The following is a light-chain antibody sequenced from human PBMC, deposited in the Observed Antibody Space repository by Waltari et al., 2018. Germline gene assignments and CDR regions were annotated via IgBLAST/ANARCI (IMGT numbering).Light chain of an antibody. J-gene: IGKJ1*01. V-gene: IGKV3-15*01. CDR1: QSIGFS. CDR2: HSS. Sequence: TVVTQSPGSLSGSSGERITLFCRTSQSIGFSLAWYQQKPGQAPRLLMFHSSTRAPGIPARFSGSGSETEVTLTIGSLQSEDFAVYYCQQYNNWPPGTFGQGTKVEI. CDR3: QQYNNWPPGT.